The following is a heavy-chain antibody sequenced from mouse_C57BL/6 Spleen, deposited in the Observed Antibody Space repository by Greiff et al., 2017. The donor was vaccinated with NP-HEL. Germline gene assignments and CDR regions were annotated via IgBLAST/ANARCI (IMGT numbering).Heavy chain of an antibody. CDR2: ISSGGSYT. CDR3: ARHSLDYYGSSYGGFAY. V-gene: IGHV5-6*01. Sequence: VQLKESGGDLVKPGGSLKLSCAASGFTFSSYGMSWVRQTPDKRLEWVATISSGGSYTYYPDSVKGRFTISRDNAKNTLYLQMSSLKSEDTAMYYCARHSLDYYGSSYGGFAYWGQGTLVTVST. J-gene: IGHJ3*01. CDR1: GFTFSSYG. D-gene: IGHD1-1*01.